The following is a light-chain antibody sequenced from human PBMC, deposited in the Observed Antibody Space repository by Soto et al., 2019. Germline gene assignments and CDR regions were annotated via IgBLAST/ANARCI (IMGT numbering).Light chain of an antibody. J-gene: IGLJ1*01. CDR3: SSYTSSNTQV. Sequence: LTQPASVSGSPGESITISCTGTSTDVGGYDYVSWFQQHPGRAPKLIIYDVSIRPSGVSNRFSGSKSGNTASLIISGLQAEDETDYYCSSYTSSNTQVFGTGTKVTVL. V-gene: IGLV2-14*01. CDR1: STDVGGYDY. CDR2: DVS.